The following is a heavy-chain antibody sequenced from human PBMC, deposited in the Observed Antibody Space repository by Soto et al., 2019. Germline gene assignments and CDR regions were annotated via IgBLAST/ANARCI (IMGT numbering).Heavy chain of an antibody. J-gene: IGHJ6*02. V-gene: IGHV4-30-2*01. CDR2: ISQSGRT. Sequence: PSETLSLTCAVSGGSIKTFDFSWSWIRQPPGGGLEWIGSISQSGRTYYIPSLKSRVTMSLEKSKNQFSLKINPVVAADTAIYYCARGMTIFGVASWGGVDVWGQGTTVTVSS. CDR3: ARGMTIFGVASWGGVDV. D-gene: IGHD3-3*01. CDR1: GGSIKTFDFS.